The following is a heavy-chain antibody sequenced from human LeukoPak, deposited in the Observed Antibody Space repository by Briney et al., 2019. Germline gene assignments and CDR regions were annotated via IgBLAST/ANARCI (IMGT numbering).Heavy chain of an antibody. CDR1: GFTFSNYW. J-gene: IGHJ6*02. CDR3: ARDRIAVAGTGHYYYYGMDV. CDR2: IKQDGSEK. V-gene: IGHV3-7*03. Sequence: GGSLRLSCAASGFTFSNYWMSWVRQAPGKGLEWVANIKQDGSEKYYVDSVKGRFTISRDNAKNSLYLQMNSLRAEDTAVYYCARDRIAVAGTGHYYYYGMDVWGQGTTVTVSS. D-gene: IGHD6-19*01.